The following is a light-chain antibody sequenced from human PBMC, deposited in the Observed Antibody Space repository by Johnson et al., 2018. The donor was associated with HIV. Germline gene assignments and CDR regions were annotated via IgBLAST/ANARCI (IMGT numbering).Light chain of an antibody. CDR1: SSNIGNNY. CDR2: ENN. J-gene: IGLJ1*01. V-gene: IGLV1-51*01. CDR3: GTWDSSLSAYV. Sequence: QSVLTQPPSVSAAPGQKVTISCSGSSSNIGNNYVSWYQQLPGTAPKLLIYENNKRPSGIPDRISGSKSDTSATLGITGLQTGDEADYYCGTWDSSLSAYVFGTGTKVTVL.